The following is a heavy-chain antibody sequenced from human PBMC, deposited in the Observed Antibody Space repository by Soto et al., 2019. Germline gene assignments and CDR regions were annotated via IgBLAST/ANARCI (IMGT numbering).Heavy chain of an antibody. CDR1: GGSISSSSYY. V-gene: IGHV4-39*01. CDR2: IYYSGST. D-gene: IGHD6-19*01. CDR3: ARHGKVYSSGWSLFDY. Sequence: SETLSLTCTVSGGSISSSSYYWGWIRQPPGKGLEWIGSIYYSGSTYYNPSLKSRVTISVDTSKNQFSLKLSSVTAADTAVYYCARHGKVYSSGWSLFDYWGQGTLVTVSS. J-gene: IGHJ4*02.